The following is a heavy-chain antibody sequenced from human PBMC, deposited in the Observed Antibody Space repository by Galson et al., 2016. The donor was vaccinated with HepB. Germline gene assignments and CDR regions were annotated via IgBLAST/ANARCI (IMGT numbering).Heavy chain of an antibody. CDR2: VSGHAGST. J-gene: IGHJ1*01. D-gene: IGHD2-15*01. CDR3: AKANIIMVTLGVFLDT. V-gene: IGHV3-23*01. Sequence: SLRLSCAASGFIFSNYGMNWVRQAPGKGLEWVSGVSGHAGSTYYADSVKGRFAISRDNFKNTLYLQMNSLRADDTAVYYCAKANIIMVTLGVFLDTWGQGTLVTVSS. CDR1: GFIFSNYG.